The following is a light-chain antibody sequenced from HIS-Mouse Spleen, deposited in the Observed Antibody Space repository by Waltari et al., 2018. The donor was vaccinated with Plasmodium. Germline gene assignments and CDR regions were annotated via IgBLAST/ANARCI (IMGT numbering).Light chain of an antibody. J-gene: IGLJ2*01. CDR2: DGS. CDR1: SSDGGSYNL. Sequence: QSALTQPASVSGSPGQSITISCTGTSSDGGSYNLVSWYQQHPGKAPKRMSYDGSKRPSGVSNRFSGSKSGNTASLTISGLQAEDEADYYCCSYAGSRVFGGGTKLTVL. V-gene: IGLV2-23*01. CDR3: CSYAGSRV.